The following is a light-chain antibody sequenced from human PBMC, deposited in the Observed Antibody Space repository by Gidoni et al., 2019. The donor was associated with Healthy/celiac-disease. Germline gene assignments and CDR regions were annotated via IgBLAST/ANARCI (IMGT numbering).Light chain of an antibody. Sequence: EIVLTQSPATLSLSPGERATLSCRASQSVSSYLACYQQKPGQAPRLLIYDASNSATGIPARFSGSGSGTDFTLTISSLEPEDFAVYYCQQRSNVLTFGGGTKVEIK. CDR2: DAS. CDR1: QSVSSY. V-gene: IGKV3-11*01. J-gene: IGKJ4*01. CDR3: QQRSNVLT.